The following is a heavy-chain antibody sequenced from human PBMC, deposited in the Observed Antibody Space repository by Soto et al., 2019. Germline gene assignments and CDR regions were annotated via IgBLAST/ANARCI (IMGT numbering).Heavy chain of an antibody. CDR2: IYHSGST. J-gene: IGHJ4*02. V-gene: IGHV4-30-2*01. Sequence: PSETLSLTCAVSGGSISSGGYSWGWIRQPPGKGLEWIGYIYHSGSTYYNPSLKSRVTISVDRSKNQFSLKLSSVTAADTAVYYCARARIVSTIVYHFDYWGQGTLVTVSS. D-gene: IGHD5-12*01. CDR3: ARARIVSTIVYHFDY. CDR1: GGSISSGGYS.